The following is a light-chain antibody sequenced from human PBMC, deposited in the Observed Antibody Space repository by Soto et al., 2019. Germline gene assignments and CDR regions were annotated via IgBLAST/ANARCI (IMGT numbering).Light chain of an antibody. Sequence: DIQMTQSPSSLSTSVGDSITITCQASQDIDKYLHWYQQKPGKAPKLLIYDASTLDTGVPSRFSGSRSGTRFTLTISSLQPEDIATYYCQQYDSLPITFGQGTRLDIK. CDR1: QDIDKY. V-gene: IGKV1-33*01. J-gene: IGKJ5*01. CDR3: QQYDSLPIT. CDR2: DAS.